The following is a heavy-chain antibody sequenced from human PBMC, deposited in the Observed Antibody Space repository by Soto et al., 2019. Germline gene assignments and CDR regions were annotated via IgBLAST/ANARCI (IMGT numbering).Heavy chain of an antibody. CDR1: GFTFSRHG. CDR3: LSWIFEHFDL. J-gene: IGHJ4*01. D-gene: IGHD3-3*01. V-gene: IGHV3-23*01. CDR2: IDNSGART. Sequence: PGGSLRLSCAASGFTFSRHGMSWVRQTPEKGLEWVATIDNSGARTHYADSVEGRFSISRDNSWSTMDLQMNSLTTDDTAVYYCLSWIFEHFDLWGHGTLVTVSS.